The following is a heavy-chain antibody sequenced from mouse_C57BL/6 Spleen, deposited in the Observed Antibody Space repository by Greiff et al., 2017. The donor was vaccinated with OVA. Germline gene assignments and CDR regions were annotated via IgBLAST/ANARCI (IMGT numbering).Heavy chain of an antibody. CDR3: ARGTNWDPSFAY. J-gene: IGHJ3*01. Sequence: QVQLQQSGAELVRPGSSVKLSCKASGYTFTSYWMHWVKQRPIQGLEWIGNIDPSDSETHYNQKFKDKATLTVDKSSSTAYMQLSSLTSEDSAVYYCARGTNWDPSFAYWGQGTLVTVAA. D-gene: IGHD4-1*02. CDR2: IDPSDSET. V-gene: IGHV1-52*01. CDR1: GYTFTSYW.